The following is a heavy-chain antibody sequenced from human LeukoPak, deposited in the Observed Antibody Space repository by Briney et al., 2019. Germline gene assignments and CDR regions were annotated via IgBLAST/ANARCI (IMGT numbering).Heavy chain of an antibody. CDR2: ISVYNGNT. CDR3: ARDIFAGTMVRGVYDAFDI. Sequence: ASVKVSCKASGYTFARYDINWVRQAPGQGLEWMGWISVYNGNTNYVQKLQGRVTMTTDTSTSTAYMELRSLRSDDTAVYYCARDIFAGTMVRGVYDAFDIWGQGTMVTVSS. V-gene: IGHV1-18*01. J-gene: IGHJ3*02. D-gene: IGHD3-10*01. CDR1: GYTFARYD.